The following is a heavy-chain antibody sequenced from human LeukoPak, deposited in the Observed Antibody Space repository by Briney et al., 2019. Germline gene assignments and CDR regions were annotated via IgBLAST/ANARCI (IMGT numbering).Heavy chain of an antibody. Sequence: SETLSLTCTVSGGSISSYYWSWIRQPPGKGLEWIGYIYYSGSTNYNPSLKSRVTISVDTSKNQFSLKLSSVTAADTAVYYCARYNSWFNFDCWGQGTLVTVSS. CDR3: ARYNSWFNFDC. J-gene: IGHJ4*02. D-gene: IGHD6-13*01. V-gene: IGHV4-59*01. CDR2: IYYSGST. CDR1: GGSISSYY.